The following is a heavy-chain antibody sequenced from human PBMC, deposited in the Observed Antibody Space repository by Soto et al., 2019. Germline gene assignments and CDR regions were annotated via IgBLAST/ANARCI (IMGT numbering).Heavy chain of an antibody. CDR1: GFTFSNYA. J-gene: IGHJ4*02. V-gene: IGHV3-23*01. CDR2: LSAGGTSA. CDR3: ARGTYGDYDF. Sequence: GGSLRLSCAASGFTFSNYAMSWVRQAPGKGLEWVSALSAGGTSAYYAVSVEGRFTISRDNSRNILYLRMNSPRAVDTAVYYCARGTYGDYDFWGQGTLVTVSS. D-gene: IGHD4-17*01.